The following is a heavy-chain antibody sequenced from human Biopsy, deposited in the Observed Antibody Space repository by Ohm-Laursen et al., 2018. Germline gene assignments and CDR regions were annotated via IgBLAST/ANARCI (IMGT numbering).Heavy chain of an antibody. V-gene: IGHV1-18*01. CDR3: ARDPHGEGRDYGSYFDY. D-gene: IGHD4-17*01. Sequence: ASVKVSCKASGYPFITYGISWVRQAPGQGLEWMGWISAYNGHTKFARKFQDRVTMTTDTSTTTAYMDLRSLRSDDTAVYYCARDPHGEGRDYGSYFDYWGQGTLVIVSS. CDR1: GYPFITYG. J-gene: IGHJ4*02. CDR2: ISAYNGHT.